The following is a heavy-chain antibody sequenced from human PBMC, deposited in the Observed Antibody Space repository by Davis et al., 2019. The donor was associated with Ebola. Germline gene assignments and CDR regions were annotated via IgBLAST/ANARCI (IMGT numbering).Heavy chain of an antibody. Sequence: GGSLRLSCAASGFTFSSYGMHWVRQAPGKGLEWVAVISYDGSNKYYADSVKGRFTISRDNSKNTLYLQMNYLRVEDTAVYYCARIEAYGAGNYFEYWGQGTLVTISS. CDR1: GFTFSSYG. CDR3: ARIEAYGAGNYFEY. D-gene: IGHD3-10*01. CDR2: ISYDGSNK. J-gene: IGHJ4*02. V-gene: IGHV3-33*05.